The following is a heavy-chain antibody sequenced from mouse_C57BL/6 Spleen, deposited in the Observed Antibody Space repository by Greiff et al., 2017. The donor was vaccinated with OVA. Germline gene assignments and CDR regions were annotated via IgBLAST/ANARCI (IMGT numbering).Heavy chain of an antibody. D-gene: IGHD2-1*01. V-gene: IGHV1-53*01. CDR1: GYTFTSYW. CDR2: INPSNGGT. J-gene: IGHJ2*01. CDR3: ARYGIYYGNYDYLDY. Sequence: QVQLQQPGTELVKPGASVKLSCKASGYTFTSYWMHWVKQRPGQGLEWIGNINPSNGGTNYNEKFKSKATLTVDKSSSTAYMQLSSLTSEDSAVYYCARYGIYYGNYDYLDYWGQGTTLTVSS.